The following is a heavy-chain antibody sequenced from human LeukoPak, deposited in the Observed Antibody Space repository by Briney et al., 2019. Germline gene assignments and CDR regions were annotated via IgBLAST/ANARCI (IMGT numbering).Heavy chain of an antibody. CDR2: IYYSGST. CDR1: GGSISSSSYY. CDR3: ARPVHTGPWVDTAMASYST. Sequence: SETLSLTCTVSGGSISSSSYYWGWIRQPPGKGLEWIGSIYYSGSTYYNPSLKSRVTISVDTSKNQFSLKLSSVTAADTAVYYCARPVHTGPWVDTAMASYSTWAQGTLVTVSS. V-gene: IGHV4-39*01. D-gene: IGHD5-18*01. J-gene: IGHJ5*02.